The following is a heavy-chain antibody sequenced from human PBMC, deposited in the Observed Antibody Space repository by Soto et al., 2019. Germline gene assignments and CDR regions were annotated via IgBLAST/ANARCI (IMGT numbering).Heavy chain of an antibody. CDR2: IDSSDSYT. CDR3: ARSDYGDYGGLDV. Sequence: GESLKISCKASGYRFTSYCITWVRQMPGKGLEWMGKIDSSDSYTNYNPSFQGHVTISADKSISTAYLQWSSLTASDTAMYYCARSDYGDYGGLDVWGQGTTVTVSS. D-gene: IGHD4-17*01. CDR1: GYRFTSYC. V-gene: IGHV5-10-1*01. J-gene: IGHJ6*02.